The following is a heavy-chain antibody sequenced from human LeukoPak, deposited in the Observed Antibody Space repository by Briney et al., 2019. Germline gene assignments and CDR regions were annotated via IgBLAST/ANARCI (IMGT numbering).Heavy chain of an antibody. CDR3: ANSGSYSQFDY. D-gene: IGHD3-10*01. J-gene: IGHJ4*02. Sequence: GASVKVSCKASGYTFTSYFMHWMRQAPGHGLEWMGIINPSGGSTTYAQKFQGRVTMTRDTSTSTVYMELNSLTSEDTAVYYCANSGSYSQFDYWGQGTLVTVSS. CDR2: INPSGGST. V-gene: IGHV1-46*01. CDR1: GYTFTSYF.